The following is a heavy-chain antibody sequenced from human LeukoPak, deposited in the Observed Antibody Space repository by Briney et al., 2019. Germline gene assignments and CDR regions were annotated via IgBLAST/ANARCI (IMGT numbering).Heavy chain of an antibody. CDR3: ARAPTTVTTHFDY. D-gene: IGHD4-17*01. V-gene: IGHV3-7*01. CDR2: IKQDGSEK. CDR1: GFTFSSYA. Sequence: GGSLRLSCAASGFTFSSYAMSWVRQAPGKGLEWMANIKQDGSEKYYVDSVKGRFTISRDNAKDSLYLQMDSLRAEDTAVYYCARAPTTVTTHFDYWGQGTLVTVSS. J-gene: IGHJ4*02.